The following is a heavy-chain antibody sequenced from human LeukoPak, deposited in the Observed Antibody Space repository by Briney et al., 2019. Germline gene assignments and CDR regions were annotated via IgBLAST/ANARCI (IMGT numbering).Heavy chain of an antibody. Sequence: SQTLSLTCTVSGGSISSGNYYWHWIRQPAGKGLEWIGRIYTSGSTKYNPSLKSRVTISLDKSKNQFSLKLSSVTAADTAVYYCARVPTTNWNDALDYWGQGTLVTVSS. CDR3: ARVPTTNWNDALDY. CDR1: GGSISSGNYY. V-gene: IGHV4-61*02. D-gene: IGHD1-20*01. CDR2: IYTSGST. J-gene: IGHJ4*02.